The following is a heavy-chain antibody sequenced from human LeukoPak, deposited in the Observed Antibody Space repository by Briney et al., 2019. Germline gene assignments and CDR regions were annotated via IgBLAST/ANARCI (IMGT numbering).Heavy chain of an antibody. V-gene: IGHV3-23*01. J-gene: IGHJ6*03. CDR2: VSGDDST. CDR3: AKGTKARTGEFHFYNYMDV. CDR1: RFTFWRYA. D-gene: IGHD7-27*01. Sequence: TGGSLRLSCADSRFTFWRYAITWVRHAPRGGVECGSPVSGDDSTYYGDSVRGHFTISRDSSRNTVYLQMNSLRAEDTAVYHCAKGTKARTGEFHFYNYMDVWGKGTTVTVSS.